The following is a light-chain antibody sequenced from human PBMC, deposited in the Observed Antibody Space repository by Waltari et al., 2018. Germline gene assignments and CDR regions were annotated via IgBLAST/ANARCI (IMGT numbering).Light chain of an antibody. Sequence: QSALTQPASVSGSPGQSITISCTGSSLDVGGYDFVSWYRQHPGKAPKVVSFDVNNRPSGVSDRVSGSKSGNTASLTISGLQAEDEGDYYCTSYTSRHTLVFGGGTKVTVL. CDR2: DVN. CDR3: TSYTSRHTLV. J-gene: IGLJ1*01. CDR1: SLDVGGYDF. V-gene: IGLV2-14*01.